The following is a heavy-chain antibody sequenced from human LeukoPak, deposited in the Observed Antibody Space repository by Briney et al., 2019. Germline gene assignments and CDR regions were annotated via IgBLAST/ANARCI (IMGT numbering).Heavy chain of an antibody. CDR3: ARVDARGSGSYSPPFDGMDV. D-gene: IGHD3-10*01. Sequence: PGGSMRLSCAASGFTFSSYAVHWVRQAPGKGLEWVAVISYVGSNKYYANSGRGRLTMSRDNSKNTAYLQMNTLRAEYTAVYYYARVDARGSGSYSPPFDGMDVWGQGTTVTVSS. CDR2: ISYVGSNK. CDR1: GFTFSSYA. V-gene: IGHV3-30*04. J-gene: IGHJ6*02.